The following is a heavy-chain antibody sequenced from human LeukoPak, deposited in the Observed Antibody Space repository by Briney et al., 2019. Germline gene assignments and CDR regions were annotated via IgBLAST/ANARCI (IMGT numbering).Heavy chain of an antibody. CDR1: GFTFSSYA. Sequence: PGGSLRLSCAASGFTFSSYAMSWVRQAPGKGLEWVSAISGSGGSTYYADSVKGRFTISRDNSKYTLYLQMNSLRAEDTAVYYCAKSITFGGVIVLPYYYYGMDVWGQGTTVTVSS. V-gene: IGHV3-23*01. J-gene: IGHJ6*02. D-gene: IGHD3-16*02. CDR3: AKSITFGGVIVLPYYYYGMDV. CDR2: ISGSGGST.